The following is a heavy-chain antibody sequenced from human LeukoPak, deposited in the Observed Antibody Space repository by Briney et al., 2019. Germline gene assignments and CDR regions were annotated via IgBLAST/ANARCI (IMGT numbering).Heavy chain of an antibody. Sequence: WGSLTLSCAASGFTVSSTHMNWVRQAPGKGLEWISILYSGGSTTYYADSVKGRFTISRDTSRNTLYLQMNSLRAEDTAVYYCARDSCAYYFDCWGQGTLVTVSS. V-gene: IGHV3-53*01. CDR3: ARDSCAYYFDC. CDR1: GFTVSSTH. CDR2: LYSGGSTT. J-gene: IGHJ4*02.